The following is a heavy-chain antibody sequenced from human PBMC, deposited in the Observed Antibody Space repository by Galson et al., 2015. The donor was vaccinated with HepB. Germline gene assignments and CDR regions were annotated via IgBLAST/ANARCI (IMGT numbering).Heavy chain of an antibody. CDR2: ISSSSSTI. CDR1: GFTFSSYS. V-gene: IGHV3-48*01. CDR3: ARDAYCSSTSCHIGGDAFDI. Sequence: SLRLSCAASGFTFSSYSMNWVRQAPGKGLEWVSYISSSSSTIYYADSVKGRFTISRDNAKNSLYLQMNSLRAEDTAVYYCARDAYCSSTSCHIGGDAFDIWGQGTMVTVSS. D-gene: IGHD2-2*02. J-gene: IGHJ3*02.